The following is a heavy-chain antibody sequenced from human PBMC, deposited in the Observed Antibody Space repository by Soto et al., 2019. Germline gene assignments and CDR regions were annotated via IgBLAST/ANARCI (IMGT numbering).Heavy chain of an antibody. V-gene: IGHV3-7*01. CDR1: GFTFSNYW. J-gene: IGHJ4*02. CDR2: IKEDGSEK. D-gene: IGHD2-15*01. CDR3: SRDVVVAAKALHY. Sequence: GGSLRLSCAASGFTFSNYWMTWVRQAPGKGLEWVANIKEDGSEKHYVDSVKGRFTISRDNAKNSLYLQMNSLRVEDTAVYFCSRDVVVAAKALHYWGPAALVTVFS.